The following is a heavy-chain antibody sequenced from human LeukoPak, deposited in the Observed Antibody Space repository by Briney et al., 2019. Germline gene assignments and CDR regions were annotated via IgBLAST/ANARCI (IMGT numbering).Heavy chain of an antibody. CDR3: ARALELLP. J-gene: IGHJ5*02. D-gene: IGHD1-7*01. CDR2: ISYDGSNK. CDR1: GFTFSSYA. Sequence: PGGSLRLSCAASGFTFSSYAMHWVRQAPGKGLEWVAVISYDGSNKYYADSVKGRFTISGDNSKNTLYLQMNSLRAEDTAVYYCARALELLPWGQGTLVTVSS. V-gene: IGHV3-30-3*01.